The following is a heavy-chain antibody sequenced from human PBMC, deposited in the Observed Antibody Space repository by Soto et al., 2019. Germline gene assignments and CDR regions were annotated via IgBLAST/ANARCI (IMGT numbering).Heavy chain of an antibody. CDR1: GFTFSSYE. CDR3: ATLELGSSTWPIDY. CDR2: ISNSGTTR. Sequence: GGSLRLSCTASGFTFSSYEMNWVRQAPGKGLEWISCISNSGTTRYYADSVKGRFTISRDNANNSVYLQMNSLRAEDTAVYYCATLELGSSTWPIDYWGQGTLVTVS. D-gene: IGHD6-13*01. J-gene: IGHJ4*02. V-gene: IGHV3-48*03.